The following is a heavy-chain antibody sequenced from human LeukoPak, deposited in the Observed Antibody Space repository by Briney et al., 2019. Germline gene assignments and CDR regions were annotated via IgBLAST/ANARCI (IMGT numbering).Heavy chain of an antibody. Sequence: ASVKVSCKASGYTFTGYYMHWVRQAPGQGLEWMGWINPNSGGTNYAQKFQGWVTMTRDTSISTAYMELSRLRSDDTAVYYCARAPKVFCSSTSCYTILHYYYYYMDVWGKGTTVTVSS. J-gene: IGHJ6*03. CDR3: ARAPKVFCSSTSCYTILHYYYYYMDV. V-gene: IGHV1-2*04. CDR2: INPNSGGT. CDR1: GYTFTGYY. D-gene: IGHD2-2*02.